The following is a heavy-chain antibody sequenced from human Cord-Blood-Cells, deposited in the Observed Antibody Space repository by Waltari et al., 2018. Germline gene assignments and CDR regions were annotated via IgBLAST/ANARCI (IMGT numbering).Heavy chain of an antibody. CDR1: GGPISSYY. J-gene: IGHJ4*02. CDR3: ARDNGG. CDR2: IYYSGST. D-gene: IGHD2-8*01. V-gene: IGHV4-59*01. Sequence: QVQLQESGPGLAKPSETLSLPCTVSGGPISSYYWSWIRQPPGKGLEWIGYIYYSGSTNYNPSLKSRVTISVDTSKNQFSLKLISVTAADTAVYYCARDNGGWGQGTLVTVSS.